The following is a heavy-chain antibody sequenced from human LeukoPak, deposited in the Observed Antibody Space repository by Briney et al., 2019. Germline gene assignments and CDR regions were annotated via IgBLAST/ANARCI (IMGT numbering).Heavy chain of an antibody. Sequence: GGSLRLSCAASGFTFSSYAMSWVRQAPGKGLEWVSAIRGSGAGTYYADSVKGRFTISRDNSKNTLYLQMNSLRAEDTAIYYCAKSMGIAGYPDYWGQGTLVTASS. J-gene: IGHJ4*02. CDR1: GFTFSSYA. V-gene: IGHV3-23*01. CDR3: AKSMGIAGYPDY. D-gene: IGHD7-27*01. CDR2: IRGSGAGT.